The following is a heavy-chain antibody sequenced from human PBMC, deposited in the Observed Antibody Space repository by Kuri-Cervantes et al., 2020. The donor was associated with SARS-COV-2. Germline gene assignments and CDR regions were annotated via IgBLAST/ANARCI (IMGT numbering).Heavy chain of an antibody. CDR1: GYTFTSYA. J-gene: IGHJ6*02. Sequence: SVKVSCKASGYTFTSYAMHWVRQAPGQRLEWMGWIIPIFGTANYAQKFQGRVTITADESTSTAYMELSSLRSEDTTVYYCARDVGFGYSYGHSYGMDVWGQGTTVTVSS. D-gene: IGHD5-18*01. CDR2: IIPIFGTA. CDR3: ARDVGFGYSYGHSYGMDV. V-gene: IGHV1-69*13.